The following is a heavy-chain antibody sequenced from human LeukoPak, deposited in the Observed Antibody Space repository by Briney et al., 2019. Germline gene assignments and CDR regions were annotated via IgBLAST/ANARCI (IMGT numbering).Heavy chain of an antibody. CDR1: GFTFDDYA. D-gene: IGHD3-10*01. J-gene: IGHJ6*02. Sequence: GGPLRLSCAASGFTFDDYAMHWVRQAPGKGLEWVSGISWKSDYIGYAESVKGRFTISRDNAKNSLYLQMNSLRPEDTALYFCAKDRSYSHYYYYGMDVWGQGTTVTVSS. V-gene: IGHV3-9*01. CDR2: ISWKSDYI. CDR3: AKDRSYSHYYYYGMDV.